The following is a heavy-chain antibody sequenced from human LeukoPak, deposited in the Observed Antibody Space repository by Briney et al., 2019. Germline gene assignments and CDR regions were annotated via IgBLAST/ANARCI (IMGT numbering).Heavy chain of an antibody. J-gene: IGHJ6*02. CDR2: IYSGGST. V-gene: IGHV3-66*01. CDR3: ARDSRGYSSGWYVNYGMDV. CDR1: GFTVSSNY. Sequence: PGGSLRLSCAASGFTVSSNYMSWVRQAPGKGLEWVSVIYSGGSTYYADSVKGRFTISRDNSKNTLYLQMNSLRAEDTAVYYCARDSRGYSSGWYVNYGMDVWGQGTTVTVSS. D-gene: IGHD6-19*01.